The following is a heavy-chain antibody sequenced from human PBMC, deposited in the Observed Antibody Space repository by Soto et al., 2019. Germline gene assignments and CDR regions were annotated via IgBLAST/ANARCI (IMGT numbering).Heavy chain of an antibody. D-gene: IGHD6-13*01. Sequence: GESLKISCKGSGYSFTSYWIGWVRQMPGKGLEWMGIIYPGDSDTRYSPSFQGQVTISADKSISTAYLQWSSLKASDTAMYYCARQIAGEYSSSWYFDYWGQGTLVTVSS. CDR2: IYPGDSDT. V-gene: IGHV5-51*01. J-gene: IGHJ4*02. CDR3: ARQIAGEYSSSWYFDY. CDR1: GYSFTSYW.